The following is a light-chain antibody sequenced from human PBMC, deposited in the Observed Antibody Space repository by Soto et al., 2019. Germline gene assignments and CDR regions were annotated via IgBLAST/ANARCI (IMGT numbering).Light chain of an antibody. V-gene: IGKV3-20*01. J-gene: IGKJ1*01. CDR3: QQYGSSPTWT. CDR2: GAS. CDR1: QTVNSY. Sequence: IVLTQSPCTLSLSPLERASLSFMSSQTVNSYLAWYQQKPGQAPRLLIYGASNRATGIPDRFIGSGSGTDFTLTISRLEPEDSAVYYCQQYGSSPTWTFGQGTKVDIK.